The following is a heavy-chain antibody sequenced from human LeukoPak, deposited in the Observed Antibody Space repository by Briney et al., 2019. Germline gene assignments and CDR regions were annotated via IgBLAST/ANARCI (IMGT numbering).Heavy chain of an antibody. Sequence: PGGSLRLSCAASGFTFSSYAMHWVRQAPGKGLEWVAVISYDGSNKYYADSVKGRFTISRDNAKNSLYLQMNSLRAEDTAVYYCARDQNPGIAGNFDYWGQGTLVTVSS. J-gene: IGHJ4*02. V-gene: IGHV3-30*04. D-gene: IGHD6-13*01. CDR2: ISYDGSNK. CDR3: ARDQNPGIAGNFDY. CDR1: GFTFSSYA.